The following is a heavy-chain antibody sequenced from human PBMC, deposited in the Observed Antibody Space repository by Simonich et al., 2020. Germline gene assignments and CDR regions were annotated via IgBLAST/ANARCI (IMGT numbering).Heavy chain of an antibody. Sequence: EVQLVESGGGLVQPGGSLRLSCAASGFTFSSYWMSWVRQAPGKGLEWVANIKQDGSEKYYVDSVKGRFTISRDNAKNSLYLQMNSLRAEDTAVYYCARDGLGTAYYYYMDVWGKGTTFTVSS. V-gene: IGHV3-7*01. CDR2: IKQDGSEK. J-gene: IGHJ6*03. CDR3: ARDGLGTAYYYYMDV. D-gene: IGHD7-27*01. CDR1: GFTFSSYW.